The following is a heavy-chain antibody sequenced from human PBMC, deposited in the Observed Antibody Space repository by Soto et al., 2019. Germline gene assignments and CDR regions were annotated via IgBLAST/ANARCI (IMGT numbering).Heavy chain of an antibody. CDR3: ARERAGVAARIPLNWFDP. CDR2: IYYSGST. V-gene: IGHV4-31*03. J-gene: IGHJ5*02. CDR1: GGSISSGGYY. D-gene: IGHD6-6*01. Sequence: SETLSLTCIVSGGSISSGGYYWSWIRQHPGKGLEWIGYIYYSGSTYYNPSLKSRVTISVDTSKNQFSLKLSSVTAADTAVYYCARERAGVAARIPLNWFDPWGQGTLVTVSS.